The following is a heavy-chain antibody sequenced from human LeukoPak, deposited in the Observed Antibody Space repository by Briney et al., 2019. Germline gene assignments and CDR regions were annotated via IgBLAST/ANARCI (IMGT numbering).Heavy chain of an antibody. CDR2: INPNSGGT. J-gene: IGHJ4*02. Sequence: ASVWVSCKASGYTFTGYYMHWVRQAPGQGLEWMGWINPNSGGTNYAQKFQGRVTMTRDTSISTAYMELSRLRSDDTAVYYCARETAMVHDFDYWGQGSPLTVSS. CDR3: ARETAMVHDFDY. V-gene: IGHV1-2*02. CDR1: GYTFTGYY. D-gene: IGHD5-18*01.